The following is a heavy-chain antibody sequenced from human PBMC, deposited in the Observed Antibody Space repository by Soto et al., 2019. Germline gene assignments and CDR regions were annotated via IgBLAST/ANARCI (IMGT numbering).Heavy chain of an antibody. V-gene: IGHV3-48*02. CDR1: GFTFSSYS. CDR3: AREYSSSWYPDY. D-gene: IGHD6-13*01. J-gene: IGHJ4*02. CDR2: ISSSSSTI. Sequence: EVQLVESGGGLVQPGGSLRLSCAASGFTFSSYSLNWVRQAPGKGLEWVSYISSSSSTIWYADSVRGRFTVSRDNAKNSLYLQMNSLRHEDTAVYYCAREYSSSWYPDYWGQGTLVTVSS.